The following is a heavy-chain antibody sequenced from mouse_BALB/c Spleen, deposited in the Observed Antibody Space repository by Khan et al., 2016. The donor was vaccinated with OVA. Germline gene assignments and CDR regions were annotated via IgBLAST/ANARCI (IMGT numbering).Heavy chain of an antibody. CDR1: GFSLTSYD. V-gene: IGHV2-9-2*01. CDR3: VRRGNYYGSFYWYVDV. J-gene: IGHJ1*01. D-gene: IGHD1-1*01. Sequence: QVQLKESGPGLVAPSQSLSITCTVSGFSLTSYDISWIRQPPGKGLEWLGVIWTGGGTNYNSAFLSRLRISTDNSNSQVFFKMNSLQSDDTAIYYCVRRGNYYGSFYWYVDVWGAGTTVTVSS. CDR2: IWTGGGT.